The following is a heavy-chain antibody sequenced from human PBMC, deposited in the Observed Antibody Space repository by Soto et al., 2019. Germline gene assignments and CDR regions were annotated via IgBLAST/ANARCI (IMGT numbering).Heavy chain of an antibody. CDR2: IYYSGST. J-gene: IGHJ5*02. CDR1: GGSISSGFYY. D-gene: IGHD5-12*01. Sequence: SETLSLTCPVSGGSISSGFYYWSWIRQHPGKGLEWIGYIYYSGSTYYNPSLKSRLTISVDTSKNQFSLKLSSVTAADTAVYYCARGIPYSAYDPNCFDPWGQGTLVTVSS. V-gene: IGHV4-31*03. CDR3: ARGIPYSAYDPNCFDP.